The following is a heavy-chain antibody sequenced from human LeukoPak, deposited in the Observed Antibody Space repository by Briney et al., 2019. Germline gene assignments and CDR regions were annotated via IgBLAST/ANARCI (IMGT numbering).Heavy chain of an antibody. CDR3: ARDPPSGSYFQSDY. J-gene: IGHJ4*02. D-gene: IGHD1-26*01. Sequence: ASVKVSYKASGYTFTSYGISWVRQAPGQGLEWMGWISAYNGNTNYAQKHQGRVTMTTDTSTSTAYMELRSLRSDDTAVYYCARDPPSGSYFQSDYWGQGTLVTVSS. CDR2: ISAYNGNT. CDR1: GYTFTSYG. V-gene: IGHV1-18*01.